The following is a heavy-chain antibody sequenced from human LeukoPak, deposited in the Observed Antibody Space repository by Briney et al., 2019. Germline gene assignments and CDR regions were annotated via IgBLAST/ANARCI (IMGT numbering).Heavy chain of an antibody. V-gene: IGHV3-74*01. CDR1: GFTFSSYW. CDR3: ARDREKSGTTYYDFWSGYYRAGDDAFDI. J-gene: IGHJ3*02. D-gene: IGHD3-3*01. CDR2: INSDGSST. Sequence: GGSLRLSCAASGFTFSSYWMHWVRQAPGKGLVWVSRINSDGSSTSYADSVKGRFTISRDNAKNTLYLQMNSLRAEDTAVYYCARDREKSGTTYYDFWSGYYRAGDDAFDIWGQGTMVTFSS.